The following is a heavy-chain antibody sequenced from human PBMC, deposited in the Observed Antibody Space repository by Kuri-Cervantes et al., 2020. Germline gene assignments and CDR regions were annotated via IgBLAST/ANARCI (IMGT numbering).Heavy chain of an antibody. V-gene: IGHV3-7*03. Sequence: GGSLRLSCAASGFSLSTNWMAWVRQSPGKGLEWVASIRQDGGVTYYVDSVKGRFTISRDNSKNTLYLQMHGLGAEDTAVYYCAKYRDRLEKLYFDNWGQGTLVTVSS. CDR2: IRQDGGVT. CDR1: GFSLSTNW. D-gene: IGHD1-1*01. CDR3: AKYRDRLEKLYFDN. J-gene: IGHJ4*02.